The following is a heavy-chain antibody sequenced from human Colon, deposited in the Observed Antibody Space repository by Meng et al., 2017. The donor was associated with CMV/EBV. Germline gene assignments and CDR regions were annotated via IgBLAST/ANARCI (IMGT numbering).Heavy chain of an antibody. D-gene: IGHD5-18*01. CDR2: IKKDGSEK. J-gene: IGHJ6*02. V-gene: IGHV3-7*01. CDR3: AGAAMATPSSVDV. Sequence: GGSLRLSCAASGFSFSDFWMNWVRQAPGKGLEWVANIKKDGSEKFYVDSVKGRFTISRDNAKNTVYLQMNSLRAEDTAVYYCAGAAMATPSSVDVWGQGTTVTVSS. CDR1: GFSFSDFW.